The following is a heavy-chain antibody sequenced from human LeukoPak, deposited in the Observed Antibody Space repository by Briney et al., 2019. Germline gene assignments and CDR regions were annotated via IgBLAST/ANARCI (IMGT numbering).Heavy chain of an antibody. J-gene: IGHJ5*02. D-gene: IGHD2-15*01. CDR2: ITSRSSSI. CDR3: ARVSTCSGGSCLGS. CDR1: GFTFSTYA. V-gene: IGHV3-48*04. Sequence: GGSLRLSCAASGFTFSTYAMDWVRQAPGEGLAWVSYITSRSSSIFYADSVRGRFTISRDNAKNSLYLQMNSLGVDDSAVYYCARVSTCSGGSCLGSWGQGTLVTVSS.